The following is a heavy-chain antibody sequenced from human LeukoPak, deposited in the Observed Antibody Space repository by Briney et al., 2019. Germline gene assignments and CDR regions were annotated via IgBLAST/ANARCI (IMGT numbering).Heavy chain of an antibody. Sequence: SETLSLTCTVSGYSISSGYYWGWIRQPPGKGLEWIGSIYHSGSTYYNPSLKSRVTISVDTSKNQFSLKLSSVTAADTAVYYCARDRGLGAFDYWGQGTLVTVSS. CDR2: IYHSGST. CDR3: ARDRGLGAFDY. J-gene: IGHJ4*02. D-gene: IGHD3-10*01. V-gene: IGHV4-38-2*02. CDR1: GYSISSGYY.